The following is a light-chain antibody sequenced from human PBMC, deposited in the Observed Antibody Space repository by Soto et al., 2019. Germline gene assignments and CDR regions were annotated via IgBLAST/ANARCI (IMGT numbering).Light chain of an antibody. Sequence: DIQMTQSPSSLSASVGDRVTITCRASQSISNYLNWYQQKPGRAPNLLIYSASALQSGVSSRFGGSGFGTDFTLTIISLQPEDFATYYCQQSYTTPTFGRGTRLEI. CDR1: QSISNY. V-gene: IGKV1-39*01. CDR2: SAS. J-gene: IGKJ5*01. CDR3: QQSYTTPT.